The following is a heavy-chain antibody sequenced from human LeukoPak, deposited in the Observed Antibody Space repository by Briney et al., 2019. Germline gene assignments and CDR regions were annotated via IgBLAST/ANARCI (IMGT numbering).Heavy chain of an antibody. CDR1: GFTFSSYA. CDR3: AKVRYNSGWLFDY. Sequence: GGSLRLSCAASGFTFSSYAMTWVRQAPGKGLEWVSGISGSGDSTYYADSVKGRFTISRDNSKNTFYLQKNSLRAEDTAVYYYAKVRYNSGWLFDYWGQGTLVTVSS. V-gene: IGHV3-23*01. D-gene: IGHD6-19*01. J-gene: IGHJ4*02. CDR2: ISGSGDST.